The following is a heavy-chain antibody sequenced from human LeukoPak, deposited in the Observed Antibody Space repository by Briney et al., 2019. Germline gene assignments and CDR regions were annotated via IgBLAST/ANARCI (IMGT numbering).Heavy chain of an antibody. J-gene: IGHJ3*02. V-gene: IGHV3-7*01. D-gene: IGHD4-23*01. Sequence: QPGGSLRLSCVAPGFSISTYWMSWVRQAPGKGLEWVANIKEDGSETYYVDSVKGRFTISRDNAKNSLFLQMSSLRAEDMAVYFCARRPRRWRTFDIWGQGTMVSVSP. CDR3: ARRPRRWRTFDI. CDR2: IKEDGSET. CDR1: GFSISTYW.